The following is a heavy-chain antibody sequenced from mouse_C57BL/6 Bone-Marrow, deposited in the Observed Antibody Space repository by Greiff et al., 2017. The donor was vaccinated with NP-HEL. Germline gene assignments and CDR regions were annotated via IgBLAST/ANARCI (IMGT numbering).Heavy chain of an antibody. D-gene: IGHD2-4*01. Sequence: QVQLQQPGAELVKPGASVKLSCKASGYTFTSYWMHWVKQRPGQGLEWIGMIHPNSGSTNYNEKFKSKATLTVDKSSSTAYMQLSSLTSEDSAVYYCARRLRQDAMDYWGQGTSVTVSS. J-gene: IGHJ4*01. CDR1: GYTFTSYW. CDR3: ARRLRQDAMDY. V-gene: IGHV1-64*01. CDR2: IHPNSGST.